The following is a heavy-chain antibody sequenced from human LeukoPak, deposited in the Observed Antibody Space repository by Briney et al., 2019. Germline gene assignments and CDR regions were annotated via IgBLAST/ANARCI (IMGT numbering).Heavy chain of an antibody. CDR1: GGSFSGYY. CDR3: ARGGRYFDWLPLDY. V-gene: IGHV4-59*08. J-gene: IGHJ4*02. CDR2: IYYSGST. Sequence: SETLSLTCAVYGGSFSGYYWSWIRQPPGKGLEWIGYIYYSGSTNYNPSLKSRVTISVDTSKNQFSLKLSSVTAADTAVYYCARGGRYFDWLPLDYWGQGTLVTVSS. D-gene: IGHD3-9*01.